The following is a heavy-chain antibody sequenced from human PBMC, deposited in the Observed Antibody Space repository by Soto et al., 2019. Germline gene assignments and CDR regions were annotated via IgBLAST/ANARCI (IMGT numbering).Heavy chain of an antibody. CDR3: SKEHHRDILAICSYGMDV. CDR2: ISYDGSST. Sequence: GGSLRLSCAVSEFTFNTYAIHWVRQAQGKGLEWVAVISYDGSSTYYADSVKGRFTISKDKSKNTLYLQMNSLRGEDTAVYYCSKEHHRDILAICSYGMDVWGQGTTVTVS. D-gene: IGHD5-12*01. V-gene: IGHV3-30-3*01. CDR1: EFTFNTYA. J-gene: IGHJ6*02.